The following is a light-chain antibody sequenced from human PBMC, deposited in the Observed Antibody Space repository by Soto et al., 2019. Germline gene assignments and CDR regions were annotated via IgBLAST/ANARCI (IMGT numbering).Light chain of an antibody. V-gene: IGKV3-15*01. CDR2: GAS. J-gene: IGKJ4*01. CDR1: QSVGGD. Sequence: ERVMTQSLATLSVSPGERATLSCRASQSVGGDSAWYQQKPGQARSLLIYGASSRAPGIPDRFSCSGSRTEFTLTISSLQSEDSAVYSCQKYENWPQLTFGGGTKVDIK. CDR3: QKYENWPQLT.